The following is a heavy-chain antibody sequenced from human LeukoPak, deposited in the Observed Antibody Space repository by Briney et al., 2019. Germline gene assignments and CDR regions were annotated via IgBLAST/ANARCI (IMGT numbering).Heavy chain of an antibody. Sequence: TGGSLRLSCAASGFTFSSYEMNWVRQAPGKGLEWVSYISSSGSTVYYADSVKGRFTISRDNAKNSLYLQMNSLRAEDTAVYYCARMRGYYFDYWGQGTLVTVSS. CDR1: GFTFSSYE. J-gene: IGHJ4*02. D-gene: IGHD3-10*01. CDR3: ARMRGYYFDY. V-gene: IGHV3-48*03. CDR2: ISSSGSTV.